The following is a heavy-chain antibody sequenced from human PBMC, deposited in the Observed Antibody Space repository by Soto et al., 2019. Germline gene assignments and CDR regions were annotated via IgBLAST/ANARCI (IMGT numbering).Heavy chain of an antibody. CDR3: ARSHSSGWYYFDY. Sequence: GESLKISCKGSGYSFTSYWIGWVRQMPGKGLEWMGIIYPGNSDTRYSPSLQGQVTISADKSISTASLQWSSLKASDTAMYYCARSHSSGWYYFDYWGQGTLVTVSS. CDR2: IYPGNSDT. D-gene: IGHD6-19*01. J-gene: IGHJ4*02. CDR1: GYSFTSYW. V-gene: IGHV5-51*01.